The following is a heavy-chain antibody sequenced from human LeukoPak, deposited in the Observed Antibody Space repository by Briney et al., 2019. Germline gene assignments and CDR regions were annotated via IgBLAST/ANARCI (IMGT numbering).Heavy chain of an antibody. CDR2: ISGSGGSS. J-gene: IGHJ4*02. CDR3: AKEELLWFGELRRPFDY. Sequence: PGGSLRLSCAASGFTFSSYAMSWVRQAPGKGLEWVSAISGSGGSSYYADSVKGRFTISRDNSKNTLYLQMNSLRAEDTAVYYCAKEELLWFGELRRPFDYWGQGTLVTVSS. V-gene: IGHV3-23*01. D-gene: IGHD3-10*01. CDR1: GFTFSSYA.